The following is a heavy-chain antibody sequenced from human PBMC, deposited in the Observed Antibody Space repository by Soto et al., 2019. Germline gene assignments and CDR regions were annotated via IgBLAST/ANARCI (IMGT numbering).Heavy chain of an antibody. J-gene: IGHJ4*02. V-gene: IGHV3-23*01. CDR2: ISGGGDAT. D-gene: IGHD7-27*01. CDR3: AKKSLGSRTLPALYCFDY. Sequence: EVQLLESGGGLVQPGGSLRLSCAASGFTFGNYAFSWVRQAPGKGLGWVSVISGGGDATYYPDSVKGRFTTSRDNSKNTVYLQMNSLTAEDTAVYYCAKKSLGSRTLPALYCFDYSGQGTRVTVSS. CDR1: GFTFGNYA.